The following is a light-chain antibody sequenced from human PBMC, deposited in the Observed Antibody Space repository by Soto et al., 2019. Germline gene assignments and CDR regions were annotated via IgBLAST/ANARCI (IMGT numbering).Light chain of an antibody. CDR1: SSDVGAYNY. Sequence: QSALTQPASVSGPPGQSITISCTGTSSDVGAYNYVSWYQHHPGKAPRLVIYDVTNRPSGISDRFSGSKSGNTASLTISGLLAEDEADYYCTSYTSMSTYVFGPGTKLTVL. CDR2: DVT. J-gene: IGLJ1*01. V-gene: IGLV2-14*01. CDR3: TSYTSMSTYV.